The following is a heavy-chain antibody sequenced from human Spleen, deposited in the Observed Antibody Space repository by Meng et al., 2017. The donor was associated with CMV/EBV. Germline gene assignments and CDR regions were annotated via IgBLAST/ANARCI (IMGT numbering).Heavy chain of an antibody. Sequence: ASVKVSCKASGGTFSSYAISWVRQAPGQGLEWMGWINPNSGDTNYAQKFQGRVTMTRDTSIRTAYMELSRLRSDDTAVYYCAREVDIAVAGSFDYWGQGTLVTVSS. V-gene: IGHV1-2*02. D-gene: IGHD6-19*01. J-gene: IGHJ4*02. CDR3: AREVDIAVAGSFDY. CDR2: INPNSGDT. CDR1: GGTFSSYA.